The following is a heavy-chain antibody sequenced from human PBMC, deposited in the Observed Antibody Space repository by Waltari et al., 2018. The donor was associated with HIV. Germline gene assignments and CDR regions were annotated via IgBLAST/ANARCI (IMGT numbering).Heavy chain of an antibody. V-gene: IGHV3-11*01. Sequence: QVQLVESGGGLVKHGGSLRLSCSASVFTFSDYYMSWIRPPPRKGMELVSYISSRCSTIYYADSVKGRFTISRDNAKNSLYLQMSSLRAEDTAVYYCATGGGQFRFGVAKRTYGMDVWGQGTTVTVSS. CDR2: ISSRCSTI. CDR1: VFTFSDYY. J-gene: IGHJ6*02. D-gene: IGHD3-10*01. CDR3: ATGGGQFRFGVAKRTYGMDV.